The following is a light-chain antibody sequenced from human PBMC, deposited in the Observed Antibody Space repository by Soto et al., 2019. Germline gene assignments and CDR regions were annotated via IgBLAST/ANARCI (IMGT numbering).Light chain of an antibody. V-gene: IGKV3-15*01. J-gene: IGKJ3*01. CDR2: GAS. CDR3: QQDHNWPPWGIT. Sequence: EIVMTQSPATLSVSPGERATLSCRASQSVNSNLAWSQQKPGQAPRLLIYGASTRATGIPARFSGSGYGTDFSLTISSLQCEDFAVYFCQQDHNWPPWGITFGLGTIVEMK. CDR1: QSVNSN.